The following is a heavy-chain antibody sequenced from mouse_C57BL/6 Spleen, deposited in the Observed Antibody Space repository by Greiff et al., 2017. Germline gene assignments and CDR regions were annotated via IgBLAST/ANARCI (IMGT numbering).Heavy chain of an antibody. V-gene: IGHV5-9-1*02. CDR2: ISSGGDYI. D-gene: IGHD1-1*01. CDR1: GFTFSSYA. Sequence: DVKLVESGEGLVKPGGSLKLSCAASGFTFSSYAMSWVRQTPEKRLEWVAYISSGGDYIYYADTVKGRFTISRDNARNTLYLQRSSLKSEATAMYYCTNYYGSSYVDYYAMDYWGQGTSVTVSS. CDR3: TNYYGSSYVDYYAMDY. J-gene: IGHJ4*01.